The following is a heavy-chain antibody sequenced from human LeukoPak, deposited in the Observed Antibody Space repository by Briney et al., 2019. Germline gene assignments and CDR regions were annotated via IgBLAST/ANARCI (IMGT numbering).Heavy chain of an antibody. Sequence: ASVRVSCKTYGYTFTNYDIKWVRQATGQGLEWMGWMNPNSGKTGYAQKIQGRVTMTRNTSISTAYMELSSLRSEDTAVYYCARPHCSSTDCHPPEWFDPWGQGTLVTVSS. CDR1: GYTFTNYD. D-gene: IGHD2-2*01. J-gene: IGHJ5*02. CDR2: MNPNSGKT. V-gene: IGHV1-8*01. CDR3: ARPHCSSTDCHPPEWFDP.